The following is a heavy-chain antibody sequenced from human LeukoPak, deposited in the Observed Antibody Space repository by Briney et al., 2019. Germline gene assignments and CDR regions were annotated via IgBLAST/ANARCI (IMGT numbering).Heavy chain of an antibody. D-gene: IGHD3-16*02. CDR1: GFTFSSSA. CDR3: AKTIVIPIALGVFDY. Sequence: GGSLRLSCAASGFTFSSSAMSWVRQTPGKGLEWVSTISDNGGSTYYADSVKGRFTISRDNSKNTLYLQMNSLRAEDTAIYYCAKTIVIPIALGVFDYWGQGTLVTVSS. CDR2: ISDNGGST. V-gene: IGHV3-23*01. J-gene: IGHJ4*02.